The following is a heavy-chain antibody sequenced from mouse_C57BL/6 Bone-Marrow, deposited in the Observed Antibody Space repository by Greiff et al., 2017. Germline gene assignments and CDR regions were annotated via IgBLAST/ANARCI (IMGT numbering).Heavy chain of an antibody. CDR2: IDPSDSYT. Sequence: QVQLQQPGAELVMPGASVKLSCKASGYTFTSYWMHWVKQRPGQGLEWIGEIDPSDSYTNYNQKFKGKSTLTVDKSSSTAYMQLSSLTSEDSAVYYCAREGTTVVAAYYFGYWGQGTTLTVSS. D-gene: IGHD1-1*01. CDR3: AREGTTVVAAYYFGY. J-gene: IGHJ2*01. CDR1: GYTFTSYW. V-gene: IGHV1-69*01.